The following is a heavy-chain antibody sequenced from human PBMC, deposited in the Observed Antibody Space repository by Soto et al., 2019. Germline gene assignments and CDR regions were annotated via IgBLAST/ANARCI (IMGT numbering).Heavy chain of an antibody. V-gene: IGHV3-48*02. J-gene: IGHJ4*02. D-gene: IGHD2-2*01. Sequence: EVQLVESGGGLVQPGGSLKLSCAVAGFTFSSHAMNWVRQAPGKGLEWVAYIHGTRSILYYADSVKGRFTISRDNVKNSLYLQRDSLRDEDTALYYCARGARKSEYDYWGQGTLVTVA. CDR1: GFTFSSHA. CDR2: IHGTRSIL. CDR3: ARGARKSEYDY.